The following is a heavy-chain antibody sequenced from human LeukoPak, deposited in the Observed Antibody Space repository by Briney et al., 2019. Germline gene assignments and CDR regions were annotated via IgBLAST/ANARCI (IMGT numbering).Heavy chain of an antibody. CDR3: ARGLRGIAAAGTRVNWFDP. CDR1: GGSFSGYY. J-gene: IGHJ5*02. V-gene: IGHV4-34*01. Sequence: SETLSLTCAVYGGSFSGYYWSWIRQPPGKGLEWIGEINHSGSTNYNPSLKSRVTISVDTSKNQFSLKLSSVTAADTAVYYCARGLRGIAAAGTRVNWFDPWGQGTLVTASS. D-gene: IGHD6-13*01. CDR2: INHSGST.